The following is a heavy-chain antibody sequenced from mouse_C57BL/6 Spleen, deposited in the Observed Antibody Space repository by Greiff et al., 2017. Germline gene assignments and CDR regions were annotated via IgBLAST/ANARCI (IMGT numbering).Heavy chain of an antibody. V-gene: IGHV1-54*01. Sequence: QVQLQQSGAELVRPGTSVKVSCKASGYAFTNYLIEWVKQRPGQGLEWIGVINPGSGGTNYNEKFKGKATLTADKSSSTAYMQLSSLTSEDSAVYCCARYGKDYYGSSYDAMDYWGQGTSVTVSS. CDR1: GYAFTNYL. CDR3: ARYGKDYYGSSYDAMDY. D-gene: IGHD1-1*01. J-gene: IGHJ4*01. CDR2: INPGSGGT.